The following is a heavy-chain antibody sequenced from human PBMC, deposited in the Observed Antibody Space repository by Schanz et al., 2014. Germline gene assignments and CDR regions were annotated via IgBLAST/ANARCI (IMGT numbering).Heavy chain of an antibody. Sequence: QVQLVQSEAEVKKPGSSVKVSCKASGGTFSSYTISWVRQAIGQGPEWMGWMQPDSGKTHYAEKFQGKVAMSRNSSISTAYMELNSLTSEDTAVYYCATLDYADSVSWGQGTLDNVSS. J-gene: IGHJ5*02. CDR1: GGTFSSYT. V-gene: IGHV1-8*02. D-gene: IGHD4-17*01. CDR2: MQPDSGKT. CDR3: ATLDYADSVS.